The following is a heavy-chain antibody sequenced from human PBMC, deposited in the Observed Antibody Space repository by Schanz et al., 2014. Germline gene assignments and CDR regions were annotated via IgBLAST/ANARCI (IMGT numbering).Heavy chain of an antibody. CDR3: VSSGSYSSYAF. D-gene: IGHD3-10*01. V-gene: IGHV3-23*01. Sequence: EVQLLESGGGLVQPGGSLRLSCAASGFTFSSYAMSWARQDPGKGLEWVSAISSGGGSTYYADSVKGRFTISRDNAKNSLYLQMSSLRAEDTAVYHCVSSGSYSSYAFWGQGTLVTVSS. J-gene: IGHJ4*02. CDR1: GFTFSSYA. CDR2: ISSGGGST.